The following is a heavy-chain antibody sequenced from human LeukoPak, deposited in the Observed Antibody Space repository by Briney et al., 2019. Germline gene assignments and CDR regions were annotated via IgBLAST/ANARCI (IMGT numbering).Heavy chain of an antibody. CDR1: GFTFSSYG. V-gene: IGHV3-30*18. CDR3: AKDSSTWGNRYFDY. CDR2: TSHDGTKN. J-gene: IGHJ4*02. Sequence: GGSLRLSCAVSGFTFSSYGIHWVRQAPGKGLEWVTFTSHDGTKNYYAGSVKGRFTVSRDNSKNTLYLQMDSLRADDTAVYYCAKDSSTWGNRYFDYWGQGTLVTVSS. D-gene: IGHD2-2*01.